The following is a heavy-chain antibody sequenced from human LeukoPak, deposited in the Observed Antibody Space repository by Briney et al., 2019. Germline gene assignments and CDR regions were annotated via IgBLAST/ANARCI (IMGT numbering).Heavy chain of an antibody. Sequence: GGSLRLSCAASGLTFSSYSMHWVRQAPGKGLEYVSGISNNGDSTYHANSVKGRFIISRDNSKNTLYLQMGSRRVEDMAVYYCARESASSAWLFDYWGQGTLVTVSS. D-gene: IGHD6-19*01. J-gene: IGHJ4*02. CDR3: ARESASSAWLFDY. CDR2: ISNNGDST. V-gene: IGHV3-64*01. CDR1: GLTFSSYS.